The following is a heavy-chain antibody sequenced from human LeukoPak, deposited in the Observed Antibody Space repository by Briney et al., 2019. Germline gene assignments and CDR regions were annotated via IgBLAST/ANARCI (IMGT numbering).Heavy chain of an antibody. CDR2: IFTSENT. Sequence: SETLSLTCTVSGGYIGSYYWSWIRQPAGKALEWIGRIFTSENTDYNPSLKSRVTMSVDMSTSQFSLRLTSVTAADTAVYYCAREGDYGDYSKSFYYMDVWGKGTTVTVSS. J-gene: IGHJ6*03. V-gene: IGHV4-4*07. D-gene: IGHD4-17*01. CDR1: GGYIGSYY. CDR3: AREGDYGDYSKSFYYMDV.